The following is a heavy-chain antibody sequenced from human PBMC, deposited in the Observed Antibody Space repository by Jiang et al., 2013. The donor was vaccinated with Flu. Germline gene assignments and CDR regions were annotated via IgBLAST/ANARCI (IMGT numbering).Heavy chain of an antibody. Sequence: KPTQTLTLTCTLSGISFTTSGVGVGWIRQSPGKALEWLALIYWDNDVRYSPSLKNRLTITKDTAKNQAFLTLSNVNPADSGTYYCAHSGVATIGNYFDYWGQGTLVTVSS. CDR2: IYWDNDV. CDR3: AHSGVATIGNYFDY. D-gene: IGHD5-12*01. J-gene: IGHJ4*02. V-gene: IGHV2-5*02. CDR1: GISFTTSGVG.